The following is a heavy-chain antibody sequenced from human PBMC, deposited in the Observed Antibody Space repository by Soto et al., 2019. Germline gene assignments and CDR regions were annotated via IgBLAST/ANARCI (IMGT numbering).Heavy chain of an antibody. V-gene: IGHV4-4*02. CDR1: GGSISSSNW. CDR3: ARNSRPDRSLDY. J-gene: IGHJ4*02. D-gene: IGHD2-15*01. CDR2: IYHSRST. Sequence: QVQLQESGPGLVKPSGTLSLTCAVYGGSISSSNWWSVVRPPPGKGLEWIGEIYHSRSTNYNPSLKSRVTISVAKSKNQFSLKLSSVTAADTAVYYCARNSRPDRSLDYWGQGTLVTVSS.